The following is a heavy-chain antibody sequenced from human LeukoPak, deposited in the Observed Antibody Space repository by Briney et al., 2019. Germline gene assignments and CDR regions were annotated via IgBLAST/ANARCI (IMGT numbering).Heavy chain of an antibody. CDR3: ARDAYDILTAYYFDY. J-gene: IGHJ4*02. CDR1: GFTFSNYW. D-gene: IGHD3-9*01. CDR2: INQDGSEK. Sequence: GGSLRLSCAASGFTFSNYWMSWVRQAPGKGLEWVANINQDGSEKYYVDSVKGRFTISRDNAKNSLYLQMNSLRAEDTAVYYCARDAYDILTAYYFDYWGQGTLVTVSS. V-gene: IGHV3-7*01.